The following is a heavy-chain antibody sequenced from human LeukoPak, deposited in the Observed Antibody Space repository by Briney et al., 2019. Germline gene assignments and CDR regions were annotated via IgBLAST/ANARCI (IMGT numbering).Heavy chain of an antibody. CDR1: GFPVSRNY. D-gene: IGHD2-2*01. Sequence: GGSLRLSCAGSGFPVSRNYMSWVRQAPGKGLEWVSVIYSGGSTYYADSVKGRFTISTDNSKNTLNLQMNSLRAEDMAVYYCARGDYQGFYYFDYWGQGTLVTVSS. J-gene: IGHJ4*02. CDR2: IYSGGST. V-gene: IGHV3-66*01. CDR3: ARGDYQGFYYFDY.